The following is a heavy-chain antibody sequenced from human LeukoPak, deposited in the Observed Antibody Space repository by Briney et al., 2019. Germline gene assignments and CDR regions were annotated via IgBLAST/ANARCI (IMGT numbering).Heavy chain of an antibody. CDR2: LYSAGAT. Sequence: GGSLRLSCAVSGFSVNDNYMTWVRQAPGRGLEWVSILYSAGATYYTDSVRGRFSISRDSSKNALFLQMNSLRAEDTAVYYCARDMTSNYWGQGTLVTVSA. CDR1: GFSVNDNY. D-gene: IGHD4-11*01. CDR3: ARDMTSNY. J-gene: IGHJ4*02. V-gene: IGHV3-53*01.